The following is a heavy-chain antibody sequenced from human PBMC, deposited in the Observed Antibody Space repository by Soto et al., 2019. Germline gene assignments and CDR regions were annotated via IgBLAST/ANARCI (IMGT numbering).Heavy chain of an antibody. Sequence: QVQLQQWGAGLLKPSETLSLICAVYGGSFSGNYWSWIRQPPGKGLEWIGEINHSGSTNYNPSLKRRVTLSVDTSKNQSSRKRTSVTAADTAVYYWARGVVRLSRGVIWTTGWFAPWGQGTLVTVSS. V-gene: IGHV4-34*01. CDR2: INHSGST. D-gene: IGHD3-10*01. CDR1: GGSFSGNY. J-gene: IGHJ5*02. CDR3: ARGVVRLSRGVIWTTGWFAP.